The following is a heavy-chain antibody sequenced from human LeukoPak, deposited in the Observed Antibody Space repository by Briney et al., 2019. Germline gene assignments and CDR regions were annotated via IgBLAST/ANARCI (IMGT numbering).Heavy chain of an antibody. CDR2: ITLTGGST. D-gene: IGHD3/OR15-3a*01. J-gene: IGHJ4*02. CDR3: ARDWTGYYGSDY. V-gene: IGHV3-20*04. CDR1: GCTLGDYG. Sequence: PGGSLRHSRTSSGCTLGDYGKCWGRPAPGQGLEWGSGITLTGGSTGYADYVKGRFTISRDNAKNSLYLQMNRMRAQDTALYYCARDWTGYYGSDYWGQGTLVTVSS.